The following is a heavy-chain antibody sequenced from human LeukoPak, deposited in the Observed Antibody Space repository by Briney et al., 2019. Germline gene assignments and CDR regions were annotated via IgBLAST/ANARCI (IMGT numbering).Heavy chain of an antibody. J-gene: IGHJ4*02. CDR1: GFTFSSYA. V-gene: IGHV3-30-3*01. D-gene: IGHD6-13*01. Sequence: PGRSLRLSCAASGFTFSSYAMHWVRQAPGKGLEWVAVISYDGSNKYYADSVKGRFTISRDNSKSTLYLQMNSLRAEDTAVYYCARVLAAAGFWYPYFDYWGQGTLVTVSS. CDR3: ARVLAAAGFWYPYFDY. CDR2: ISYDGSNK.